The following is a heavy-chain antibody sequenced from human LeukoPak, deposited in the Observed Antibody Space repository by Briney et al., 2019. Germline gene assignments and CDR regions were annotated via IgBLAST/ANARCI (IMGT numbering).Heavy chain of an antibody. D-gene: IGHD4-17*01. CDR2: LSGSGAKT. V-gene: IGHV3-23*01. CDR1: GFTFSSYA. CDR3: AKDHGDYSFDY. Sequence: GSLRLSCAASGFTFSSYALSWVRQAPRKGLEWVSALSGSGAKTYYADSVKGRFTVSRDNSKNTLYLQMNSLRADDTAVYYCAKDHGDYSFDYWGQGTLVTVSS. J-gene: IGHJ4*02.